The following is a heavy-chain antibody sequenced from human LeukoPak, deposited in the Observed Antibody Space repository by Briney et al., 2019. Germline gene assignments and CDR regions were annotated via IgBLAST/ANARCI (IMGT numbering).Heavy chain of an antibody. D-gene: IGHD2-15*01. CDR2: INPSGGST. Sequence: ASVKVSCKASGYTFTSYYMHWVRQAPGQGLEWMGIINPSGGSTSYAQKFQGRVTMTRETSTSTVYMELSSLRSEDTAVYYCARDSSVAGDAFDIWGQGTMVTVSS. CDR1: GYTFTSYY. J-gene: IGHJ3*02. V-gene: IGHV1-46*03. CDR3: ARDSSVAGDAFDI.